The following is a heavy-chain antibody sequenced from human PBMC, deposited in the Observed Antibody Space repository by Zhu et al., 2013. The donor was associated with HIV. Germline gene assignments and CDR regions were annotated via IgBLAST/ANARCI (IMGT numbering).Heavy chain of an antibody. CDR3: ARDMAPIFGLVIIGSPDY. CDR1: GYTFTDYY. V-gene: IGHV1-46*01. D-gene: IGHD3-3*02. J-gene: IGHJ4*02. CDR2: INPSGGST. Sequence: QVQLVQSGAEVKKPGASVKVSCRASGYTFTDYYMHWVRQAPGQGLEWMGIINPSGGSTSYAQKFQGRVTMTRDTSTSTVYMELSSLRSEDTAVYYCARDMAPIFGLVIIGSPDYWGQGTLVTVSS.